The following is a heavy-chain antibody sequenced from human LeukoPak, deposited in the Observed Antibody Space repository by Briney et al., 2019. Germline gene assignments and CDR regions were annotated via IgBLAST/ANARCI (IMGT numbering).Heavy chain of an antibody. CDR2: INPNSGGT. CDR1: GYTFTGYY. CDR3: ARDIVVVPAAAQHNYYYYYGMDV. J-gene: IGHJ6*02. V-gene: IGHV1-2*02. D-gene: IGHD2-2*01. Sequence: ASVKVSCKASGYTFTGYYMHWVRQAPGQGLEWTGWINPNSGGTNYAQKFQGRVTMTRDTSISTAYMELSRLRSDDTAVYYCARDIVVVPAAAQHNYYYYYGMDVWGQGTTVTVSS.